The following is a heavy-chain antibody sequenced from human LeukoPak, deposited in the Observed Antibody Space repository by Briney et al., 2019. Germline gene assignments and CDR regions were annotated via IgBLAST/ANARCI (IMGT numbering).Heavy chain of an antibody. CDR3: AGYYDSSGYYPTGAFDI. V-gene: IGHV5-51*01. Sequence: GESPKISCKGSGYSFTSYWIGWVRQMPGKGLEWMGIIYPGDSDTRYSPSFQGQVTISADKSISTAYLQWSSLKASDTAMYYCAGYYDSSGYYPTGAFDIWGQGTMVTVSS. CDR1: GYSFTSYW. J-gene: IGHJ3*02. D-gene: IGHD3-22*01. CDR2: IYPGDSDT.